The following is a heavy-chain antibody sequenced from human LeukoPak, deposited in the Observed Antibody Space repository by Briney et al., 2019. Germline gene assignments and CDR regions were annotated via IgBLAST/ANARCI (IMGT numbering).Heavy chain of an antibody. D-gene: IGHD3-22*01. Sequence: KPSETLSLTCTVSGGSISSYYWSWIRQPPGKGLEWIGYIYYSGSTNYNPSLKSRVTISVDTSKSQFSLKLSSVTAADTAVYYCARGDVYYYDSPSDAFDIWGQGTMVTVSS. J-gene: IGHJ3*02. V-gene: IGHV4-59*01. CDR1: GGSISSYY. CDR2: IYYSGST. CDR3: ARGDVYYYDSPSDAFDI.